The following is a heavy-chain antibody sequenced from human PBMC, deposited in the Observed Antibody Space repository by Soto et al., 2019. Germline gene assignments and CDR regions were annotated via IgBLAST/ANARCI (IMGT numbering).Heavy chain of an antibody. CDR1: GGTFSSYA. Sequence: SCKASGGTFSSYAISWVRQAPGQGLEWMGGIIPIFGTANYAQKFQGRVTITADESTSTAYMELSSLRSEDTAVYYCAKALRYFDWLVRPWNAMDVWGQGTTVTVSS. CDR3: AKALRYFDWLVRPWNAMDV. CDR2: IIPIFGTA. J-gene: IGHJ6*02. V-gene: IGHV1-69*01. D-gene: IGHD3-9*01.